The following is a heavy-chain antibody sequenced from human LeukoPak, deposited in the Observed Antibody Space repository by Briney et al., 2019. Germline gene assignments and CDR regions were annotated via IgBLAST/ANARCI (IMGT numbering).Heavy chain of an antibody. J-gene: IGHJ4*02. V-gene: IGHV3-73*01. D-gene: IGHD1-26*01. Sequence: GGSLRLSCAASGFTFSGSAMHWVRQASGKGLEWVGRIRSKANSYATAYAASVKGRFTISRDDSKNTAYLQMNSLKTEDTAVYYCARERYSGSYPVFDYWGQGTLVTVSS. CDR1: GFTFSGSA. CDR3: ARERYSGSYPVFDY. CDR2: IRSKANSYAT.